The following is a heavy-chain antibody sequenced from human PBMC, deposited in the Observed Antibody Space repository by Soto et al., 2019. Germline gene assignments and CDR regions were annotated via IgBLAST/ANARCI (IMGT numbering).Heavy chain of an antibody. D-gene: IGHD3-10*01. V-gene: IGHV4-61*01. CDR3: ARHVFRGLHSPFDY. Sequence: SETLSLTCTVSGGSVSSGSSYWSWVPRPPGKGLEWIGYIYYSGSTNYTPSLKSRVTISVDTSKNQFSLKLSSVTAADTAVYYCARHVFRGLHSPFDYWGQGTLVTVSS. CDR1: GGSVSSGSSY. CDR2: IYYSGST. J-gene: IGHJ4*02.